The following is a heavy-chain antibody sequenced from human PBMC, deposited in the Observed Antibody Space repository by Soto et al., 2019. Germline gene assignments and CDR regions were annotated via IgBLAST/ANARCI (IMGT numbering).Heavy chain of an antibody. CDR2: IGTAGDT. CDR1: GFTFSSYD. CDR3: ARGPYGSGSPTAPYYFNY. V-gene: IGHV3-13*01. Sequence: EVQLVESGGGLVQPGGSLRLSCAASGFTFSSYDMHWVRQATGKGLEWVSAIGTAGDTYYPGSVKGRFTISRVNAKNSLYLQMNSLRAGDTAVYYCARGPYGSGSPTAPYYFNYWGQGTLVTVSS. D-gene: IGHD3-10*01. J-gene: IGHJ4*02.